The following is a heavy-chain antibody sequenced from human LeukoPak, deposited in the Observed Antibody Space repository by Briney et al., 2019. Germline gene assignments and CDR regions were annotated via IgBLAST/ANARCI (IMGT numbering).Heavy chain of an antibody. Sequence: PGGSLRLSCAASGFTFSSYEMNWVRQAPGKGLEWVSYISSSGSTIYYADSVKGRFTISRDNAKNSLYLQMNSLRAEDTAVYYCARHSDDYGSGIPVTFDPWGQGTLVTVSS. CDR1: GFTFSSYE. D-gene: IGHD3-10*01. V-gene: IGHV3-48*03. CDR3: ARHSDDYGSGIPVTFDP. CDR2: ISSSGSTI. J-gene: IGHJ5*02.